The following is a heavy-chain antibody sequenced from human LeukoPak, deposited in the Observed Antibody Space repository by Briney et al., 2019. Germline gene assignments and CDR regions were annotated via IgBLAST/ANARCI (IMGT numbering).Heavy chain of an antibody. Sequence: GASVKVSCKASGYTFTSYDINWVRQATGQGLEWMGWMNPNSGNTGYAQKFQGRVTMTRTTSISTAYMELSSLRSEDTAVYYCARGRITIFGVADNWFDPWGQGTLVTVSS. CDR3: ARGRITIFGVADNWFDP. CDR1: GYTFTSYD. V-gene: IGHV1-8*01. CDR2: MNPNSGNT. D-gene: IGHD3-3*01. J-gene: IGHJ5*02.